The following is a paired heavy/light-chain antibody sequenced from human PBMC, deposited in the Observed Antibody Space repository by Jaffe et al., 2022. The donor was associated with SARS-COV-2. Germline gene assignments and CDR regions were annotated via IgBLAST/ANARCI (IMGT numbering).Heavy chain of an antibody. CDR2: VWYDGSHE. D-gene: IGHD3-10*01. V-gene: IGHV3-33*01. Sequence: QVQLVESGGGVVQPGRSLRLSCAASGITSSSYVMHWVRQAPGKGLEWVAAVWYDGSHEFYADSVKGRFTISRDNSKNTLFLQMNSLRVEDTAVYYCATEPMGHYYGMDVWGQGTTVTVSS. CDR1: GITSSSYV. J-gene: IGHJ6*02. CDR3: ATEPMGHYYGMDV.
Light chain of an antibody. CDR1: QSIGSW. Sequence: DIQMTQSPSTLSASVGDRVTITCRASQSIGSWLAWYQQKPGKAPKLLIYQSSSLESGVPSSFSGSGSGTEFTLTISSLQPDDFATYYCQHYHSYPITFGQGTRLEIK. V-gene: IGKV1-5*03. CDR3: QHYHSYPIT. CDR2: QSS. J-gene: IGKJ5*01.